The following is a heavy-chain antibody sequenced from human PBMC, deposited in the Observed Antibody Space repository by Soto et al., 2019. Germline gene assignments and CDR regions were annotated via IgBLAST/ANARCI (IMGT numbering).Heavy chain of an antibody. CDR3: APWLNPGWFDP. V-gene: IGHV1-3*01. CDR2: INAGSGRT. CDR1: GYTFTTYS. J-gene: IGHJ5*02. D-gene: IGHD6-19*01. Sequence: QVQLVQSGAEVKKPRASVKVSCKASGYTFTTYSMHWMRQAPGQRLEWMGWINAGSGRTKYSQKFWGRVTFTSDTSASTASMELSSLRYEDTAVYYCAPWLNPGWFDPWGQGTLVSVSS.